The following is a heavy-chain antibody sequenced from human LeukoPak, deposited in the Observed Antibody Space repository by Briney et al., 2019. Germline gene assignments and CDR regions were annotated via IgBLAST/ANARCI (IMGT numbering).Heavy chain of an antibody. V-gene: IGHV3-21*01. J-gene: IGHJ4*02. CDR3: ARNSDWGCSGGTCYNYEGY. CDR2: ISISSSYI. Sequence: GGSLRFSCAALGLTFTSYSLNWFPQAPGKGLRWVSFISISSSYIYSADSVKGRFPISRDNAQNSLYLQMNSLRAEDTAVYYCARNSDWGCSGGTCYNYEGYWGQGTLVTVSS. D-gene: IGHD2-15*01. CDR1: GLTFTSYS.